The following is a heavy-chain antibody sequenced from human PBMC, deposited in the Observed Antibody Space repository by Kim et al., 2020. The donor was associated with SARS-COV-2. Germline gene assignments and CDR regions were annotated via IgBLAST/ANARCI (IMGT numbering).Heavy chain of an antibody. Sequence: ADPVKGRFTISRDNSKNTLYLQMNSLRAEDTAVYYCAKDLTRRGRAAFDIWGQGTMVTVSS. CDR3: AKDLTRRGRAAFDI. V-gene: IGHV3-30*02. D-gene: IGHD1-1*01. J-gene: IGHJ3*02.